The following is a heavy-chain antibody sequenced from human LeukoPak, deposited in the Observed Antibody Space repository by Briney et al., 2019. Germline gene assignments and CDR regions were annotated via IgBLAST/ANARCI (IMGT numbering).Heavy chain of an antibody. CDR1: GDTLTELS. CDR3: ATAGIVPDTGAEFLQH. CDR2: FDPEEGET. V-gene: IGHV1-24*01. D-gene: IGHD2-15*01. J-gene: IGHJ1*01. Sequence: ASVKVSCKLSGDTLTELSMHWVRQSPGKGLEWMGGFDPEEGETIYAQRFQGRVTMTEVTVTDTAHMELSSLTSEDTAVYYCATAGIVPDTGAEFLQHWGQGTLVTVSS.